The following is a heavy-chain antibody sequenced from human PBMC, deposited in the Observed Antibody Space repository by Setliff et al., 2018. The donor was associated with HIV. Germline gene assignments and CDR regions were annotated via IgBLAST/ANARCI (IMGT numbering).Heavy chain of an antibody. Sequence: SLTCAVYGGSFSGHYWSWIRQPPGKGLEWIGEINHSGISNFNPSLKSRVTIPIDTPRNQFSLKLSSVTAAETAVYYCARGGGFWSGQLDFWGQGTLVTVSS. CDR3: ARGGGFWSGQLDF. V-gene: IGHV4-34*01. CDR2: INHSGIS. J-gene: IGHJ4*02. CDR1: GGSFSGHY. D-gene: IGHD3-3*01.